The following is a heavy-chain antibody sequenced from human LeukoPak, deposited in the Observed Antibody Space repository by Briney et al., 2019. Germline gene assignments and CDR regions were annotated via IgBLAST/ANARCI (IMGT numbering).Heavy chain of an antibody. Sequence: ASVKVSCKASGYTFTGYYMHWVRQAPGQGLEWMGWINPNSGDTNYAQKFQGRVTMTRDTSISTAYMELSRLRSDDTAVYYCASGMVGATTFFDYWGQGTLVTVSS. J-gene: IGHJ4*02. V-gene: IGHV1-2*02. D-gene: IGHD1-26*01. CDR3: ASGMVGATTFFDY. CDR1: GYTFTGYY. CDR2: INPNSGDT.